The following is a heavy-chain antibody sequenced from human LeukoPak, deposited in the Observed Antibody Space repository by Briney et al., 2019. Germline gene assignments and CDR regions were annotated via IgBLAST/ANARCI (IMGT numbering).Heavy chain of an antibody. CDR2: VADNGDP. CDR1: GLTFRKYA. Sequence: GGSLRLSCAASGLTFRKYAMSWVRQAPGKGLEWVSTVADNGDPYYADSVRGRFTISRENSKSTVSLQLNSLRAEDTAVYYCAKQSVLITGRDDALDLWGQGTMVIVSS. V-gene: IGHV3-23*01. CDR3: AKQSVLITGRDDALDL. J-gene: IGHJ3*01. D-gene: IGHD2-8*02.